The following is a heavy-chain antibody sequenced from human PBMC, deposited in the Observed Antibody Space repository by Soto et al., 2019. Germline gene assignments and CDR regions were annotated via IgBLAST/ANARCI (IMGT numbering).Heavy chain of an antibody. Sequence: GKGLEWVGRIKSKTDGGTTDYAAPVKGRFTISRDDSKNTLYLQMNSLKTEDTAVYYCTTDPREYYYGMHVWGQGTTVTV. J-gene: IGHJ6*02. CDR2: IKSKTDGGTT. V-gene: IGHV3-15*01. D-gene: IGHD1-26*01. CDR3: TTDPREYYYGMHV.